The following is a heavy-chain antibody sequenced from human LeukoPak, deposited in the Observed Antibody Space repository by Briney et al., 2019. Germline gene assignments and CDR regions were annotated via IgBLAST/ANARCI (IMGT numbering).Heavy chain of an antibody. CDR2: ISNRGST. Sequence: PLETLSLTCTVSGGSISNYYGSWIRQPPGKGLEWIGYISNRGSTNYNPSLKSRVTVSVDTSKNQFSLNLTSVTAADAAVYYCARDQLGLYFNYWGQGILVTVSS. CDR1: GGSISNYY. V-gene: IGHV4-59*01. CDR3: ARDQLGLYFNY. D-gene: IGHD3-10*01. J-gene: IGHJ4*02.